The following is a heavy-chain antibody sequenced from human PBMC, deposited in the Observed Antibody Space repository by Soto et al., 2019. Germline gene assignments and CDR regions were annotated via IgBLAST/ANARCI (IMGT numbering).Heavy chain of an antibody. CDR3: ARDTAYCGGDCLGAFDL. J-gene: IGHJ3*01. CDR2: MSGSGSTI. D-gene: IGHD2-21*02. Sequence: PGGSLRLSCVVSGFTFSDYHMSWVRQAPGSGPEWITAMSGSGSTIFYAEAVKGRFSISRDNAKNSLYLQMNSLRDEDTALYFCARDTAYCGGDCLGAFDLWGPGTLVTV. V-gene: IGHV3-11*01. CDR1: GFTFSDYH.